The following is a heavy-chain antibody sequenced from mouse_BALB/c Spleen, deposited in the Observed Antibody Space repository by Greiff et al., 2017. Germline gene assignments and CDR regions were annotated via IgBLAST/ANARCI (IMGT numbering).Heavy chain of an antibody. CDR3: TRDHYGSSPYYYAMDY. V-gene: IGHV1-69*02. D-gene: IGHD1-1*01. CDR1: GYTFTNYW. CDR2: IYPSDSYT. Sequence: QVQLQQPGAELVRPGASVKLSCKASGYTFTNYWINWVKQRPGQGLEWIGNIYPSDSYTNYNQKFKDKATLTVDKSSSTAYMQLSSPTSEDSAVYYCTRDHYGSSPYYYAMDYWGQGTSVTVSS. J-gene: IGHJ4*01.